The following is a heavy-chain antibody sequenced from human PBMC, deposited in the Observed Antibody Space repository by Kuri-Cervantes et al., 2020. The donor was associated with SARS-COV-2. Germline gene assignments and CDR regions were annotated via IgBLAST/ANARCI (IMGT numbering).Heavy chain of an antibody. J-gene: IGHJ5*02. CDR2: IYSGGST. D-gene: IGHD2-15*01. CDR3: ARVDCSGGSCYPQFDP. V-gene: IGHV3-66*01. Sequence: LSLTCAASGFTVSSNYMSWVRQAPGKGLEWVSVIYSGGSTYYADSVKGRFTISRDNAKNSLYLQMNSLRDEDTAVYYCARVDCSGGSCYPQFDPWGQGTLVTVSS. CDR1: GFTVSSNY.